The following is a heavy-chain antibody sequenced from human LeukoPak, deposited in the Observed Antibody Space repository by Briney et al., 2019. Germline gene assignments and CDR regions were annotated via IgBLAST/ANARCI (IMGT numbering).Heavy chain of an antibody. Sequence: SETLPLTCAVYGGSFSGYYWGWIRQPPGKGLEWIGEINHSGSTNYNPSLKSRVTISVDTSKNQFSLKLSSVTAADTAVYYCARGRRATVVTEGFDYWGQGTLVTVSS. V-gene: IGHV4-34*01. CDR2: INHSGST. CDR3: ARGRRATVVTEGFDY. J-gene: IGHJ4*02. D-gene: IGHD4-23*01. CDR1: GGSFSGYY.